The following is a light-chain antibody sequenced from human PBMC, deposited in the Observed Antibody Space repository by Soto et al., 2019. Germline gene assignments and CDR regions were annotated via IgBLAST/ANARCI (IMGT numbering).Light chain of an antibody. V-gene: IGKV3-20*01. Sequence: GLTQSPGTLSLTSGERATLSCRASQVVSNNYLAGYQQKPGKAPRLLIYGASNRATGIPDRFSGSGSGTDFTFTISRLEPEDFAVYSCQQYGSPGTFGQGTKVDIK. CDR2: GAS. CDR1: QVVSNNY. CDR3: QQYGSPGT. J-gene: IGKJ1*01.